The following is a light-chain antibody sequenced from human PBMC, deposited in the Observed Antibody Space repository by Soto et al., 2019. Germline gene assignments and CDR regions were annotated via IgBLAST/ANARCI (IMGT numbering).Light chain of an antibody. CDR1: SSDVGGYIY. CDR2: HVD. V-gene: IGLV2-11*01. CDR3: CSYAGRYTYV. J-gene: IGLJ1*01. Sequence: QSALTQPRSVSGSPGQSVTISCTGTSSDVGGYIYVSWYQQHPGKAPKLMIYHVDKRPSGVPDRFSGSKSGNTASLTISALQAEDEADYYCCSYAGRYTYVFGSGTKLTVL.